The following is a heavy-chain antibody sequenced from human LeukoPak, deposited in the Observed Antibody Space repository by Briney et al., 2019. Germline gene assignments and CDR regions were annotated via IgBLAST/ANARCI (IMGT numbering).Heavy chain of an antibody. CDR1: GFTFSDYA. D-gene: IGHD4-11*01. Sequence: PGGSLRLSCAASGFTFSDYAMKWVRQAPGKGLEWVSGISGSGGSTYYADSVRGRFTISRDNSKNTLYLQMNSLRAEDTAVYYCAKDRYSNYGNWFDPWGQGTLVTVFS. J-gene: IGHJ5*02. CDR3: AKDRYSNYGNWFDP. V-gene: IGHV3-23*01. CDR2: ISGSGGST.